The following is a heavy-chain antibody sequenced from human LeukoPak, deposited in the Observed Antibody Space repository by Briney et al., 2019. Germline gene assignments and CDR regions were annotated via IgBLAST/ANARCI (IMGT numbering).Heavy chain of an antibody. V-gene: IGHV1-18*01. CDR2: ISAYNGNT. J-gene: IGHJ6*02. CDR1: GYTFTSYG. CDR3: AREGDKRNLWFGEFYGMDV. Sequence: ASVKVSCKASGYTFTSYGISWVRQAPGQGLEWMGWISAYNGNTNYAQKLQGRVTMSTDTSTSTAYMELRSLRSDDTAVYHCAREGDKRNLWFGEFYGMDVWGQGTTVTVSS. D-gene: IGHD3-10*01.